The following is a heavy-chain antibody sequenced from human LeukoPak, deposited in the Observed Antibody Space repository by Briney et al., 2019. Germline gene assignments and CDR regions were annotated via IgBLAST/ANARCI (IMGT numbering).Heavy chain of an antibody. D-gene: IGHD3-22*01. Sequence: ASVKVSCKASGGTFSSYAISWVRQAPGQGLEWMGGIIPIFGTANYAQEFQGRVTITADESTSTAYMELSSLRSEDTAVYYCARDNDYYDSSGYYSWGQGTLVTVSS. CDR1: GGTFSSYA. V-gene: IGHV1-69*13. CDR2: IIPIFGTA. CDR3: ARDNDYYDSSGYYS. J-gene: IGHJ4*02.